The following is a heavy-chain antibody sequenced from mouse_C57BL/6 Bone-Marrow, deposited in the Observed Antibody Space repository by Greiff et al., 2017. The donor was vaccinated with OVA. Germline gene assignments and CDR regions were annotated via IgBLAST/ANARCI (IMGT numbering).Heavy chain of an antibody. Sequence: LVRPGTSVKVSCKASGYAFTNYLIEWVKQRPGQGLEWIGVINPGSGGTNYNEKFKGKATLTADKSSSTAYMQLSSLTSEDSAVYFCARELGRDYFDYWGQGTTLTVSS. CDR3: ARELGRDYFDY. CDR2: INPGSGGT. CDR1: GYAFTNYL. J-gene: IGHJ2*01. D-gene: IGHD4-1*01. V-gene: IGHV1-54*01.